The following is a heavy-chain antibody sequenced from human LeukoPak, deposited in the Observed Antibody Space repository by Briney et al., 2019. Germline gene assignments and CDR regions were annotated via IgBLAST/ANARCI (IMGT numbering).Heavy chain of an antibody. CDR2: ISSSVDTI. Sequence: GGSLRLSCAASGFSISDYYMSWIRQAPGKGLEWIAYISSSVDTIYYTDSVKGRFTISRDNANNSLYLQMDSLRAEDTAVYYCTRRRNYGDSWGQGTLVTVSS. J-gene: IGHJ4*02. V-gene: IGHV3-11*01. CDR3: TRRRNYGDS. CDR1: GFSISDYY.